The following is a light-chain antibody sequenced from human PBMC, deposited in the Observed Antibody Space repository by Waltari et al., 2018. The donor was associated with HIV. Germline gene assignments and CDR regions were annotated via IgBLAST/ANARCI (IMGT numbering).Light chain of an antibody. V-gene: IGLV4-69*01. CDR2: VNSDGSH. CDR3: QTWGTGIVV. CDR1: SGHTTYA. Sequence: QLVLTQSPSASASLRASVKLTCTLRSGHTTYAIAWHQQQPEKGPRFLMKVNSDGSHTRGGGIPDRFSGSSSGAQRYLTISSLQSADEADYYCQTWGTGIVVFGGGTKLTVL. J-gene: IGLJ2*01.